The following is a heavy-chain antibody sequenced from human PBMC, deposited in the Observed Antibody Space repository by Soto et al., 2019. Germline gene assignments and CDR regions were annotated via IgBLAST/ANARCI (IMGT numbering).Heavy chain of an antibody. CDR2: IIPIIGTP. CDR1: GGTFRNHV. J-gene: IGHJ4*02. CDR3: ARDLEFRDGNISHLDY. D-gene: IGHD3-10*01. Sequence: GASVKVSCKASGGTFRNHVFSWVRQAPGQGLEWMGGIIPIIGTPNYAQKFQGRVTITADASTNTVYLEVSSLRSQDTAVYYCARDLEFRDGNISHLDYWGQGTLVTVSS. V-gene: IGHV1-69*13.